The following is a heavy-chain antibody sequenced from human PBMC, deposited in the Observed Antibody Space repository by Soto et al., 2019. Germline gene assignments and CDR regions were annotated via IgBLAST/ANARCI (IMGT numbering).Heavy chain of an antibody. CDR1: GFTFSTYA. Sequence: EVQLLESGGGLVQPGGSLRLSCAASGFTFSTYAMNWVRQAPGKGLEWVSAISGGGGSTYYADSVTGRVTISRDNSKNTLYLQMNSLIAEDKAVYYCAKVSLGALTFTDYYYYGLDVWGQGTTVTVSS. D-gene: IGHD1-26*01. CDR3: AKVSLGALTFTDYYYYGLDV. J-gene: IGHJ6*02. V-gene: IGHV3-23*01. CDR2: ISGGGGST.